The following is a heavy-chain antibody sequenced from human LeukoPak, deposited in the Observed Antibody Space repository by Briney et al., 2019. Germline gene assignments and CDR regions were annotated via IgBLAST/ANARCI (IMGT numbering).Heavy chain of an antibody. V-gene: IGHV1-2*02. CDR2: INPDSGGT. J-gene: IGHJ4*02. CDR3: ARAHDFWSGFYPVDY. D-gene: IGHD3-3*01. CDR1: GYFFTDYY. Sequence: ASVKVSCKASGYFFTDYYMHWVRQAPGQGLEWMGWINPDSGGTKYAQKFQGRVSMTRDTSSSTAYMELSRLRSDDTAVYYCARAHDFWSGFYPVDYWGQGTLVTVSS.